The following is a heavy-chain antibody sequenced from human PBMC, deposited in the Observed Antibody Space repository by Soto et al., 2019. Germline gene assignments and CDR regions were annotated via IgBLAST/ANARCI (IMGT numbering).Heavy chain of an antibody. CDR2: IGTAGDT. V-gene: IGHV3-13*04. J-gene: IGHJ6*02. CDR1: GFTFSSYD. Sequence: EVQLVESGGGLVQPGGSLRLSCAASGFTFSSYDMHWVRQATGKGLEWVSGIGTAGDTYYPGSVKGRFTISRENAKNSLYLQMNSLRAGDTAVYYCARGLTLWFGDRFGMDVWGQGTTVTVSS. D-gene: IGHD3-10*01. CDR3: ARGLTLWFGDRFGMDV.